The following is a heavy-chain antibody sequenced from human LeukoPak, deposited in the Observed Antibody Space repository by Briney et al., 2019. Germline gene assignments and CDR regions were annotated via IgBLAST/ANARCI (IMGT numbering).Heavy chain of an antibody. V-gene: IGHV5-51*01. J-gene: IGHJ4*02. CDR2: IYPGDSDT. CDR3: ARGLMREYNSGWYMHYFDY. Sequence: GESLKISCKGSGYSFTSYWIGWVRQMPGKGLEWMGIIYPGDSDTRYSPSFQGQVTISADKSISTAYLQWSSLRSDDTAVYYCARGLMREYNSGWYMHYFDYWGQGTLVTVSS. D-gene: IGHD6-19*01. CDR1: GYSFTSYW.